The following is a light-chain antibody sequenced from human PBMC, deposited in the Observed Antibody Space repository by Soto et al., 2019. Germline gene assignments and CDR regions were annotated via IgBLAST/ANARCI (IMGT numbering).Light chain of an antibody. Sequence: QSALTQPPSASGSPGQSVTISCTGTSSDVGGYNFVSWYQHHPGKAPKLMIYEVTKRPSGVPDRFSGSKSGNTASLTVSGLQADDEADYYCYSYAGSNNYVFGTGTKLTV. V-gene: IGLV2-8*01. CDR1: SSDVGGYNF. CDR3: YSYAGSNNYV. J-gene: IGLJ1*01. CDR2: EVT.